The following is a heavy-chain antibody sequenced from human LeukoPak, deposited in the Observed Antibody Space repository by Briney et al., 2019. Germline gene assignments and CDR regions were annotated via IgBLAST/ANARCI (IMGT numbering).Heavy chain of an antibody. V-gene: IGHV3-23*01. J-gene: IGHJ4*02. CDR2: ISGSGGST. CDR3: AKAVRRYCSGGSCYYYFDY. CDR1: GFTFSSYA. Sequence: PGGSLRLSCAASGFTFSSYAMSWVRQAPGKGLEWVSAISGSGGSTYCADSVKGRFTISRDNSKNTLYLQMNSLRAEDTAVYYCAKAVRRYCSGGSCYYYFDYWGRGTLVTVSS. D-gene: IGHD2-15*01.